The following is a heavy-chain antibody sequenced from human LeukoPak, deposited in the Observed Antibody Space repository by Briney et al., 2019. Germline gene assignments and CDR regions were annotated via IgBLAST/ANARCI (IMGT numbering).Heavy chain of an antibody. CDR3: ARGRLYCSSISCYDHFDY. CDR1: GFTVSSNY. Sequence: GGSLRLSCAASGFTVSSNYMSWVRQAPGKGLEWVSVIYSGGSTYYADSVKGRFTISRDNSKNTLYLQMNSLRAEDTAVYYCARGRLYCSSISCYDHFDYWGQGTLVTVSS. J-gene: IGHJ4*02. CDR2: IYSGGST. D-gene: IGHD2-2*01. V-gene: IGHV3-53*05.